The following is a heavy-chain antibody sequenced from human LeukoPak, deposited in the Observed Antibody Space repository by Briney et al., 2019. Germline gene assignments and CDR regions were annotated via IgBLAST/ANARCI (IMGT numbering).Heavy chain of an antibody. Sequence: PGGSLRLSCAASGFTFSNAWMSWVRQAPGKGLEWVGRIKSKSDGGTTDYAAPVKGRFTISRDDSKNTLYLQMNSLKTEDTAVYYCTTDTEYDFWYYFDYWGQGTLVTVSS. CDR1: GFTFSNAW. CDR2: IKSKSDGGTT. D-gene: IGHD3-3*01. V-gene: IGHV3-15*01. J-gene: IGHJ4*02. CDR3: TTDTEYDFWYYFDY.